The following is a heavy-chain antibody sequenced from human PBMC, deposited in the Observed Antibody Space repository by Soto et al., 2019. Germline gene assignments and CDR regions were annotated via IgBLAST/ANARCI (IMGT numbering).Heavy chain of an antibody. Sequence: QVQLVASGGGVVQPGKSLRLSCAASGFAFSDYGMHWVRQTPGKGLEWVALISYDGIYEYYADSVKGRFTLSRDNSKNTVYLQMTSLSTGDTAIYYCANVGAGIAVTGHETFEIWGQGTMVTVSS. CDR2: ISYDGIYE. V-gene: IGHV3-30*18. J-gene: IGHJ3*02. D-gene: IGHD6-19*01. CDR1: GFAFSDYG. CDR3: ANVGAGIAVTGHETFEI.